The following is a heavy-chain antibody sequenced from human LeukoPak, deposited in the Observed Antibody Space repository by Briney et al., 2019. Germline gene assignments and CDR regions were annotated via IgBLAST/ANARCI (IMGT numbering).Heavy chain of an antibody. V-gene: IGHV3-74*01. J-gene: IGHJ4*02. D-gene: IGHD3-10*01. CDR2: INTGGSST. CDR1: GFTLSSYW. CDR3: ATKYGSGSYYKVTPFDD. Sequence: GGSLRLSCAASGFTLSSYWMHWVRQAPGKGLVWVSRINTGGSSTSYADSVKGRFTISRDNAKNTLYLQMNSLRAEDTAVYYCATKYGSGSYYKVTPFDDWGQGTLVTVSS.